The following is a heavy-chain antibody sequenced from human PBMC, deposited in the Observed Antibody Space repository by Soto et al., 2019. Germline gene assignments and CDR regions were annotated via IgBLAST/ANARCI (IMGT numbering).Heavy chain of an antibody. V-gene: IGHV4-59*01. CDR3: ARKPGIAAAGFDY. Sequence: SETLSLTCTVSGGSISSYYWSWIRQPPGKGLEWIGYIYYSGSTNYNHSLKSRVTIPVDTSKNQFSLKLSSVTAADTAGYYCARKPGIAAAGFDYWGQGTLVTVSS. D-gene: IGHD6-13*01. CDR2: IYYSGST. CDR1: GGSISSYY. J-gene: IGHJ4*02.